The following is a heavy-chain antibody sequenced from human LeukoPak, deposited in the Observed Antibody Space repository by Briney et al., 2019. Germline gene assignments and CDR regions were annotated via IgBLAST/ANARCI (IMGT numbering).Heavy chain of an antibody. D-gene: IGHD6-19*01. Sequence: ASVKVSCKASGYTFTSYGISWVRQTPGQGLEWMGWISAYNGNTNYAQKLQGRVTMTTDTSTSTAYMELRSLRSDDTAVYYCAGGSSGGLYYGMDVWGQGTTVTVSS. CDR3: AGGSSGGLYYGMDV. V-gene: IGHV1-18*01. CDR1: GYTFTSYG. CDR2: ISAYNGNT. J-gene: IGHJ6*02.